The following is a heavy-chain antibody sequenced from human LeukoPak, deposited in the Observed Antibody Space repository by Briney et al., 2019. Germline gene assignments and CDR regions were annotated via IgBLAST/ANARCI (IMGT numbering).Heavy chain of an antibody. V-gene: IGHV4-34*01. CDR2: INHSGST. D-gene: IGHD2-2*01. CDR1: GGSFSGYY. Sequence: PSETLSLTCAVYGGSFSGYYWSWIRQPPGKGLEWIGEINHSGSTNYNPSLKSRVTISVDTSKNQFSLKLSSVTAADTAVYYCASGGRLGYCSSTSCYRNYKFDYWGQGTLDTVSS. J-gene: IGHJ4*02. CDR3: ASGGRLGYCSSTSCYRNYKFDY.